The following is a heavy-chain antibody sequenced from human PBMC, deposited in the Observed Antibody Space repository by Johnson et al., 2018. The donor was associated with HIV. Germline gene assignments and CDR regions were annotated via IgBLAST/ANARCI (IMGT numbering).Heavy chain of an antibody. Sequence: VQLVESGGGLIQPGGSLRLSCAASGFTVSSNYMSWVRQAPGKGLEWVSGISWNSGSIGYADSVRGRFTISRDNAKNSLYLQMNSLRAEDTALYYCAKDMKGVISSDAFDIWGQGTMVTVSS. D-gene: IGHD3-10*01. V-gene: IGHV3-9*01. CDR1: GFTVSSNY. J-gene: IGHJ3*02. CDR3: AKDMKGVISSDAFDI. CDR2: ISWNSGSI.